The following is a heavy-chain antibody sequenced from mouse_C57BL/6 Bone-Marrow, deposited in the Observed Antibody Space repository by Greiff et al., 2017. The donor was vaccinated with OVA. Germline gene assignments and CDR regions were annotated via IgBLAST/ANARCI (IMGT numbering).Heavy chain of an antibody. V-gene: IGHV5-12*01. J-gene: IGHJ1*03. CDR3: ERQDCYGSHWYFDV. CDR1: GFTFSDYY. D-gene: IGHD1-1*01. Sequence: EVQVVESGGGLVQPGGSLKLSCAASGFTFSDYYMYWVRQTPEKRLEWVAYISNGGGSTYYPDTVKGRFTLSRDNAKNTLYLQMSRLKSEDTAMYYCERQDCYGSHWYFDVWGTGTTVTVSS. CDR2: ISNGGGST.